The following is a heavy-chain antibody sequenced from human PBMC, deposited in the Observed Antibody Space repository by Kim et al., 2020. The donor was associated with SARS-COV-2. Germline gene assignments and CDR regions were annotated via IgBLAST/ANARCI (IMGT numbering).Heavy chain of an antibody. V-gene: IGHV1-46*02. CDR3: ARIERTTNGGNYDY. D-gene: IGHD1-26*01. Sequence: ASVKVSCKASGYTFNSSYIHWVRQAPGQGLEWMGMINPSFGSTAYALNSQGRVTMTRDTSTSTVYMEVSSLRPEDTAVYYCARIERTTNGGNYDYWGQGT. J-gene: IGHJ4*02. CDR2: INPSFGST. CDR1: GYTFNSSY.